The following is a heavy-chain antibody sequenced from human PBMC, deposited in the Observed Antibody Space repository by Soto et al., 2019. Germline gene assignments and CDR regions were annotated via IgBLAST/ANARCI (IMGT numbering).Heavy chain of an antibody. CDR3: ARQDNWNDDPSGWFDP. D-gene: IGHD1-1*01. CDR2: IYPGDSDT. V-gene: IGHV5-51*01. CDR1: GYSFTSYW. J-gene: IGHJ5*02. Sequence: GESLKISCKGSGYSFTSYWIGWVRQMPGKGLEWMGIIYPGDSDTRYSPSFQGQVTISADKSISTAYLQWSSLKASDTAMYYCARQDNWNDDPSGWFDPWGQGTLVTVSS.